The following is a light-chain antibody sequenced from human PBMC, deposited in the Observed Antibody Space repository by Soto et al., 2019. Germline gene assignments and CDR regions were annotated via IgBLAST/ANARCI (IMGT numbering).Light chain of an antibody. V-gene: IGKV1-5*03. CDR3: QHYNSYSEA. CDR1: QSISSY. Sequence: DIQMTQSPSSLSASVGDRFTLTCRSSQSISSYLNWYQQKPGKAPKLLIYKASTLKSGVPSRFSGSGSGTEFTLTISSLQPDDFATYYCQHYNSYSEAVGQGTKVDVK. CDR2: KAS. J-gene: IGKJ1*01.